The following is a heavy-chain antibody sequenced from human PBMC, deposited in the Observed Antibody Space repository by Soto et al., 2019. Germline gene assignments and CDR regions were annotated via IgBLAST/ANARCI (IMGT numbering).Heavy chain of an antibody. CDR2: ISWDGGST. V-gene: IGHV3-43*01. D-gene: IGHD6-13*01. CDR1: GFTFDDYT. Sequence: GGSLRLSCAASGFTFDDYTMHWVRQAPGKGLEWVSLISWDGGSTYYADSVKGRFTISRDNSKNSLYLQMNSLRTEDTALYYCAKALILSAAGTGPARAYYGMDVWGQGTTVTVSS. CDR3: AKALILSAAGTGPARAYYGMDV. J-gene: IGHJ6*02.